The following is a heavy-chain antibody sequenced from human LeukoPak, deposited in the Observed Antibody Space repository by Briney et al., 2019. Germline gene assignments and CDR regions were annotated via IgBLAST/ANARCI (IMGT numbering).Heavy chain of an antibody. CDR3: ARRVVGTRNVDY. D-gene: IGHD1-26*01. CDR1: GGSISSANDY. J-gene: IGHJ4*02. CDR2: IYYSGST. V-gene: IGHV4-39*01. Sequence: SQTLSLTCTVSGGSISSANDYWGWIRQPPGKGLEWIGSIYYSGSTYYNPSLKSRVTISVDTSKNQFSLKLSSVTAADTAVYYCARRVVGTRNVDYWGQGTLVTVSS.